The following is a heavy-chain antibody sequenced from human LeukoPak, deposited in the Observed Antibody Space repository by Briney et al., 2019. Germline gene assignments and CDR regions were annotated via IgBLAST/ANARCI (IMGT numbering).Heavy chain of an antibody. Sequence: SETLSLTCTVSGGSISSHYWSWIRQPPGKGLEWIGYIYYSGSTNHNPSLKSRVTISVDTSKNQFSLKLSSVTAADTAVYYCARRGYSSSWDYYYYYMDVWGKGTTVTVSS. D-gene: IGHD6-13*01. CDR3: ARRGYSSSWDYYYYYMDV. CDR2: IYYSGST. V-gene: IGHV4-59*11. CDR1: GGSISSHY. J-gene: IGHJ6*03.